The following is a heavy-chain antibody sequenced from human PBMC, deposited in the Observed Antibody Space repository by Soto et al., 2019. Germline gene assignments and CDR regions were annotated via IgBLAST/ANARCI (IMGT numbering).Heavy chain of an antibody. CDR3: ARTLRGRAVKYFAD. V-gene: IGHV6-1*01. D-gene: IGHD3-10*01. Sequence: QAQLQQSGPGLVKPSQTLSLSCAISGDSVSNNSVAWNWVRQSPSRGLAWLGRTYYRSKWHYDYAPSVRSRITINPDTSKNHCSLQLNSVSPEDAAVYYCARTLRGRAVKYFADWGQGTLVTVSS. J-gene: IGHJ4*02. CDR2: TYYRSKWHY. CDR1: GDSVSNNSVA.